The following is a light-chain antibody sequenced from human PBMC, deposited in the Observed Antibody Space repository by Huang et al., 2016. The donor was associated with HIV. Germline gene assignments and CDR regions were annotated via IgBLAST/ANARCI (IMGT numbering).Light chain of an antibody. Sequence: EIVMTQSPATLSVSPGERATLSCRASQSVSSNLAWYQHKPGQAPRLLIYAASARASGSPARFSGSGSGTEFTLTISSLQSEDFAVYYCHQYNNWPQTFGQGTKVEIK. CDR2: AAS. CDR3: HQYNNWPQT. V-gene: IGKV3-15*01. J-gene: IGKJ1*01. CDR1: QSVSSN.